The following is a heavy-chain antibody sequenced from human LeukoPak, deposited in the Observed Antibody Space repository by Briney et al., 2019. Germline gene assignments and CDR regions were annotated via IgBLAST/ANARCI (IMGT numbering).Heavy chain of an antibody. Sequence: ASVKVSCKASGYTFTSYYMHWVRQAPGQGLEWMGIINPSGGSTSYAQKFQGRVTMTRDMSTSTVYMELRSLRSDDTAVYYCARGLKVRGRNNQLYYWGQGTLVTVSS. CDR1: GYTFTSYY. J-gene: IGHJ4*02. CDR2: INPSGGST. V-gene: IGHV1-46*01. CDR3: ARGLKVRGRNNQLYY. D-gene: IGHD3-10*01.